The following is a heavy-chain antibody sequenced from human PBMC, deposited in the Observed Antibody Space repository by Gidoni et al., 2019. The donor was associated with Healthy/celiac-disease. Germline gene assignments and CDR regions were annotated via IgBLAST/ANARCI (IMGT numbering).Heavy chain of an antibody. J-gene: IGHJ3*02. CDR3: ARHFWATHYDSSGPVAFDI. V-gene: IGHV5-51*01. D-gene: IGHD3-22*01. CDR1: GYSFTSYW. Sequence: EVQLVQSGAEVKKHGESLKISCKGSGYSFTSYWIGWVRQMPGKGLEWMGIIYPGDSDTRYSPSFQGQVTISADKSISTAYLQWSSLKASDTAMYYCARHFWATHYDSSGPVAFDIWGQGTMVTVSS. CDR2: IYPGDSDT.